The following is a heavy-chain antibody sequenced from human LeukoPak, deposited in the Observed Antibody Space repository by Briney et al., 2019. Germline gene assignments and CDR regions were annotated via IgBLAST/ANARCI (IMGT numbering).Heavy chain of an antibody. D-gene: IGHD3-10*01. Sequence: SVKVSCKASGDTFSSYTISWVRQAPGQGIEWVGRIIPILGIANYAQKFQGRVTITADKSTSTAYMELSSLRSEDTAVYYCARGGYGSGSFYYYYGMDVWGQGTTVTVSS. CDR2: IIPILGIA. CDR3: ARGGYGSGSFYYYYGMDV. J-gene: IGHJ6*02. CDR1: GDTFSSYT. V-gene: IGHV1-69*02.